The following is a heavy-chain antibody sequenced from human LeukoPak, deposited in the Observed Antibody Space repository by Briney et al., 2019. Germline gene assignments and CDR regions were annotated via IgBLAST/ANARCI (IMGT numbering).Heavy chain of an antibody. V-gene: IGHV1-18*01. Sequence: ASMKVSCKASGYTFTSYGISWVRQAPGQGLEWMGWISAYNGNTNYAQKLQGRVTMTTDTSTSTAYMELRSLRSDDTAVYYCARAGSGYSYGRDNFLRYYFDYWGQGTLVTVSS. CDR3: ARAGSGYSYGRDNFLRYYFDY. CDR2: ISAYNGNT. CDR1: GYTFTSYG. D-gene: IGHD5-18*01. J-gene: IGHJ4*02.